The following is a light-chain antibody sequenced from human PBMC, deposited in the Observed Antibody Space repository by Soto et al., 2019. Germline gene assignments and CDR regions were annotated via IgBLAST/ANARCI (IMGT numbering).Light chain of an antibody. J-gene: IGKJ1*01. CDR1: QSVSSN. V-gene: IGKV3-15*01. CDR2: GAS. CDR3: QQYNNSPPTWT. Sequence: EIVLMPVAAALSIKPGERATLSCKASQSVSSNLAWYQQKPGQAPRLLIYGASTRATGTPARFSGSGSGTEFTLTISSLQSADFAVYYCQQYNNSPPTWTFAQGTKVDNK.